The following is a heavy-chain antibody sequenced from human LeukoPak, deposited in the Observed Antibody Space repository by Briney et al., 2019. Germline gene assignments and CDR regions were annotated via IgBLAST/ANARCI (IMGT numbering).Heavy chain of an antibody. Sequence: GGSLRLSCAASGFIVSSNYMSWVRQAPGKGLEWVSVIYSGGSTYYADSVKGRFTISRDNSKNTLYLQMNSLRAEDTAVYYCARVGMATVSPRAFDIWGQGTMVTVSS. CDR3: ARVGMATVSPRAFDI. J-gene: IGHJ3*02. CDR2: IYSGGST. CDR1: GFIVSSNY. D-gene: IGHD5-24*01. V-gene: IGHV3-66*01.